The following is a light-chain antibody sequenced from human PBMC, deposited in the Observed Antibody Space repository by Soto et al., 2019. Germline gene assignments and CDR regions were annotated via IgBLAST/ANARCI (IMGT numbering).Light chain of an antibody. V-gene: IGKV3-20*01. CDR2: GAS. J-gene: IGKJ4*01. CDR3: QQYARSPLT. CDR1: QTVSGDH. Sequence: EIVLTQSPGTLSLSPGERATLSCRASQTVSGDHLVWYQQKPGQAPRLVIYGASSRATGIPDRFNGSGSGTDFSLTISRLEPEDFAVYFCQQYARSPLTCGGGTKVEIK.